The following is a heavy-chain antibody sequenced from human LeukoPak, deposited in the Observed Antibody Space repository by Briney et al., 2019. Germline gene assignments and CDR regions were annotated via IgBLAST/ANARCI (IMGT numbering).Heavy chain of an antibody. J-gene: IGHJ4*02. V-gene: IGHV1-69*05. D-gene: IGHD2-15*01. CDR1: GGTFSSYA. Sequence: SVKVSCKASGGTFSSYAISWVRQAPGQGLEWMGGIIPIFGTANYAQKFQGRVTITTDESTSTAYMELSSLRSEDTAVYYCALRPYCSGGSCRPGYWGQGTLVTVSS. CDR2: IIPIFGTA. CDR3: ALRPYCSGGSCRPGY.